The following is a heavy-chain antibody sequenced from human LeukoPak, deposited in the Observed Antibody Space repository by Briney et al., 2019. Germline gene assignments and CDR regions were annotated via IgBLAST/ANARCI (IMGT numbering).Heavy chain of an antibody. Sequence: GGSLRLSCAASGFTFSTCAMSWVRQAPGKGLEWVSTISGGGHSTDYADSVKGQFTISRDNSKNTLYLQMNSLRAEDTAVYYCARERYFDYWGQGTLVTVSS. CDR2: ISGGGHST. V-gene: IGHV3-23*01. CDR3: ARERYFDY. D-gene: IGHD1-1*01. J-gene: IGHJ4*02. CDR1: GFTFSTCA.